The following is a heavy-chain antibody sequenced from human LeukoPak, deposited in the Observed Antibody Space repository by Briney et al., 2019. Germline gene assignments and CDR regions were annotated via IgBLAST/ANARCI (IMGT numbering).Heavy chain of an antibody. V-gene: IGHV4-59*08. D-gene: IGHD6-13*01. CDR1: GGSISSYY. CDR2: IYYSGST. J-gene: IGHJ3*02. Sequence: PSETLSLTCTVSGGSISSYYWSWIRQPPGKGLEWIGYIYYSGSTNYNPSLKSRVTISVDTSKNQFSLKLSSVTAAGTAVYYCARFYSSSWYPVGAFDIWGQGTMVTVSS. CDR3: ARFYSSSWYPVGAFDI.